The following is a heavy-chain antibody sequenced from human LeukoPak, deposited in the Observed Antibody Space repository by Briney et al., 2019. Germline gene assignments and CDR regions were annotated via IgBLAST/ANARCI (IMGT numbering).Heavy chain of an antibody. Sequence: GGSLRLSCAASGLTFSSYAMHWVRQAPGKGLEWVAVISYDGSNKYYADSVKGRFTISRDNSKNTLYLQMNSLRAEDTAVYYGVVTPGYFQHWGQGTLVTVSS. J-gene: IGHJ1*01. CDR3: VVTPGYFQH. D-gene: IGHD4-23*01. V-gene: IGHV3-30-3*01. CDR2: ISYDGSNK. CDR1: GLTFSSYA.